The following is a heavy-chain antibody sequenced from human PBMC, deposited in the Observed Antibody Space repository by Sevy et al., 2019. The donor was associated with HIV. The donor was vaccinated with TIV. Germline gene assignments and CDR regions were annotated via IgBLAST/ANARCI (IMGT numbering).Heavy chain of an antibody. J-gene: IGHJ4*02. D-gene: IGHD3-16*01. CDR3: ARDWGTPPTAILYSFDF. CDR2: ISYEGSNE. V-gene: IGHV3-30*04. Sequence: GGSLRLSCAASTFTFGHYAMHWVRQAPGKGLQWVAGISYEGSNEYYTDSVKGRFTISRDNSKNTLNLEMNNLRVEDTALYYCARDWGTPPTAILYSFDFWGQGIPVTVSS. CDR1: TFTFGHYA.